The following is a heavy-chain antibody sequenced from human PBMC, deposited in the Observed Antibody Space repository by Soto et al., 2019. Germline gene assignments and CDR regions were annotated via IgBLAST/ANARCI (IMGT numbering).Heavy chain of an antibody. D-gene: IGHD1-26*01. Sequence: SETLSLTCTFSCGSISSYYWSWIRQPAGKGLEWIGRIYTSGSTNYNPSLKSRVTMSVDTSKNQFSLKLSSVTAADTAVYYCARARGSYSGDWFDPWGQGTLVTVSS. V-gene: IGHV4-4*07. CDR2: IYTSGST. CDR3: ARARGSYSGDWFDP. J-gene: IGHJ5*02. CDR1: CGSISSYY.